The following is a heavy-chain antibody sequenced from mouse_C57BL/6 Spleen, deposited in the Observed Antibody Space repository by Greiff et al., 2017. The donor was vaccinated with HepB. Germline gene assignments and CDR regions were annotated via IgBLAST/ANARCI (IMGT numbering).Heavy chain of an antibody. D-gene: IGHD2-2*01. Sequence: SGAELVKPGASVKLSCTASGFNIKDYYMHWVKQRTEQGLEWIGRIDPEDGETKYDPKFQGKSTITAATSSNTAYLQLSSLTSEDTAVYYCARAYGYVGGFAYWGQGTLVTVSA. CDR3: ARAYGYVGGFAY. CDR1: GFNIKDYY. V-gene: IGHV14-2*01. J-gene: IGHJ3*01. CDR2: IDPEDGET.